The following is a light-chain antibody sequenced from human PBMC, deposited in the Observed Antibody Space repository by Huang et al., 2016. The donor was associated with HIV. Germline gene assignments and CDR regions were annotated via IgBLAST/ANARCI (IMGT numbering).Light chain of an antibody. CDR3: QQRSNWPPFT. Sequence: PGERATLSCRASQSVSSYLAWYQQKPGQAPRLLIYDASNRATGIPARFSGSGSGKDFTLTISGLEPEDFAVYYCQQRSNWPPFTFGPGTKVDI. CDR1: QSVSSY. CDR2: DAS. J-gene: IGKJ3*01. V-gene: IGKV3-11*01.